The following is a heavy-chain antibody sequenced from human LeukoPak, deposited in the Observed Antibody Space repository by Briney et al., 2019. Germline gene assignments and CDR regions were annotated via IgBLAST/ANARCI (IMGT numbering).Heavy chain of an antibody. V-gene: IGHV3-20*03. CDR2: VNRKGGST. Sequence: QVPGKGLEWVSAVNRKGGSTVYADSVKGRCTISRDNGKNSLSLHMNSLRAEDTAVYYCAKYRLVWLPAPLFGYCGRGT. D-gene: IGHD5-24*01. CDR3: AKYRLVWLPAPLFGY. J-gene: IGHJ4*02.